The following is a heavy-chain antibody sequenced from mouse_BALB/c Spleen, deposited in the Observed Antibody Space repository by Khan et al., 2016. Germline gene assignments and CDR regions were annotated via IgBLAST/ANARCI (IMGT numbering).Heavy chain of an antibody. CDR1: GYTFTNYD. CDR2: IFPGDGST. D-gene: IGHD1-1*01. V-gene: IGHV1S56*01. J-gene: IGHJ3*01. Sequence: QVQLQQPGAELVKPGASVRLSCQASGYTFTNYDINWVRQRPEQGLEWLGWIFPGDGSTKYNEKFKGKATLTTDKSSSTAYMQLSRLTSEDSAAYFCARNYYGSSSWFAYWGQGTLVTVSA. CDR3: ARNYYGSSSWFAY.